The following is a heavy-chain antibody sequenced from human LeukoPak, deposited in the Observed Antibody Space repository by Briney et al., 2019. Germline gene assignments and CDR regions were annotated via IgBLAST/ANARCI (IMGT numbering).Heavy chain of an antibody. CDR3: AKDGGIVGAAIKLGRLYYYYMDV. V-gene: IGHV3-30*02. CDR1: TFTFPSYG. D-gene: IGHD1-26*01. Sequence: GVPLRLSCAASTFTFPSYGMHWGGQAPGKGLGWWAFIRYDGINEYYADSVKGRSTISRDNSKNTRYLQMNSLRAEDTAVYYCAKDGGIVGAAIKLGRLYYYYMDVWGKGTTVTVSS. CDR2: IRYDGINE. J-gene: IGHJ6*03.